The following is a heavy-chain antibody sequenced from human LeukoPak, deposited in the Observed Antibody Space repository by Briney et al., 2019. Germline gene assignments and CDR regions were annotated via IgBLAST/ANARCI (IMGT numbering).Heavy chain of an antibody. D-gene: IGHD3-9*01. J-gene: IGHJ6*02. Sequence: GGSLTLSCAASCFTLYYFTMIWLRQAPGKGLEWVANIKQDGSEKYYVDSVKGRFTISRDNAKNSLYLQRNSVRAEDSALYQCESDGYNDILAGYKLLGYYYYWMYVWGQGTTVTVSS. CDR3: ESDGYNDILAGYKLLGYYYYWMYV. CDR2: IKQDGSEK. V-gene: IGHV3-7*04. CDR1: CFTLYYFT.